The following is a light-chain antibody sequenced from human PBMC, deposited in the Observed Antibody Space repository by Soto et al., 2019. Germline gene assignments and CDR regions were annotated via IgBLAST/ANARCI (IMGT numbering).Light chain of an antibody. CDR3: QQRSNWPPIT. Sequence: EIVLTQSPATLSLSPGARAPLSCRASQSISSYLAWYQQKPGQAPRLLIYDPSDRAAGVPARFTGSGSGTDFTLTISSLEPEDFAVYFCQQRSNWPPITFGQGTRLEIK. V-gene: IGKV3-11*01. J-gene: IGKJ5*01. CDR1: QSISSY. CDR2: DPS.